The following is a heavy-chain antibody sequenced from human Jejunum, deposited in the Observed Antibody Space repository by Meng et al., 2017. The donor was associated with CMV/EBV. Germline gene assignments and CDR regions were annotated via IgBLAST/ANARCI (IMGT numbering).Heavy chain of an antibody. CDR2: IHDTGST. D-gene: IGHD3-3*01. V-gene: IGHV4-30-4*08. CDR1: GGSIGSGDYY. CDR3: ARGSIFVSFDS. Sequence: LQEPGPGLVKPSQPLSLTCSVSGGSIGSGDYYWSWIRQPPGKGLEWIGYIHDTGSTYYNPSLKSRVDISLDTSRNHFSLTLSSVTAEDTAVYFCARGSIFVSFDSWGQGTLVTVSS. J-gene: IGHJ4*02.